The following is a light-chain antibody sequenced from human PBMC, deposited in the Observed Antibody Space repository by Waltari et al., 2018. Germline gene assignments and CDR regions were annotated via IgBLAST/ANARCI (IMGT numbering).Light chain of an antibody. CDR1: SSDVDDYNF. CDR3: CSYAGSITHVV. J-gene: IGLJ2*01. V-gene: IGLV2-23*02. CDR2: DVS. Sequence: QSALTQPASVSGSPGQSITISCTGTSSDVDDYNFVSWYQQHPGKAPKLMIYDVSKRPSGVSNRCSGSKSGNTASLTISGLQAEDEADYYCCSYAGSITHVVFGGGTKLTVL.